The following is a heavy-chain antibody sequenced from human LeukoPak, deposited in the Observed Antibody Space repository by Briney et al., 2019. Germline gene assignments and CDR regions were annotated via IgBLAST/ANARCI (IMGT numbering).Heavy chain of an antibody. D-gene: IGHD3-22*01. Sequence: ASVKVSCKASGYTFTSYYMHWVRQAPGQGLEWMGIINPSGGSTSYAQKFQGRVTMTRDMSTSTVYMELSSLRSEDTAVYYCARYYYDSSGHWGGSLHWFDPWGQGTLVTVSS. CDR2: INPSGGST. CDR1: GYTFTSYY. V-gene: IGHV1-46*01. J-gene: IGHJ5*02. CDR3: ARYYYDSSGHWGGSLHWFDP.